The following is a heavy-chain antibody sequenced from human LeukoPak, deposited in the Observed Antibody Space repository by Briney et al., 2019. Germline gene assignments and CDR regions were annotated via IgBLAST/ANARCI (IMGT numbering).Heavy chain of an antibody. D-gene: IGHD5-12*01. CDR3: AKDLRGYSGYESMDAFGI. CDR2: ISWNSGGR. CDR1: GFTFDDHG. Sequence: GGSLRLSCAASGFTFDDHGMHWVRQAPGKGLERVSGISWNSGGRGYADSVKGRFTISRDNAKKSLYLQMNSLRAEDTAVYYCAKDLRGYSGYESMDAFGIWGQGTMVTVSS. J-gene: IGHJ3*02. V-gene: IGHV3-9*01.